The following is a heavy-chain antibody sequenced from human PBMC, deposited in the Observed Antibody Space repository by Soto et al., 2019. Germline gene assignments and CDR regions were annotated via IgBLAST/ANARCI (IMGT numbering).Heavy chain of an antibody. V-gene: IGHV4-59*01. CDR1: GGSISSYY. D-gene: IGHD5-12*01. Sequence: SETLSLTCTVSGGSISSYYWSWIRQPPGKGLEWIGYIYYSGSTNYNPSLKSRVTISVDTSKNQFSLKLSSVTAADTAVYYCAGAYSGHDLHYWGQGTLVTVSS. CDR2: IYYSGST. CDR3: AGAYSGHDLHY. J-gene: IGHJ4*02.